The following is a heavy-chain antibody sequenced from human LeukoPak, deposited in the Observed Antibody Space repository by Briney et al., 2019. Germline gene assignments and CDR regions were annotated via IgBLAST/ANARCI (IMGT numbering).Heavy chain of an antibody. Sequence: PSETLSLTCTVSGASITNYYWTWIRQPPGKGLEWIGYIHYSGSTNHNPSLKSRVTISVDTSKSQFSLKLSSVTAADTAVHYCASQNHVRYSYYFDYWGQGTLVIVSS. V-gene: IGHV4-59*01. CDR3: ASQNHVRYSYYFDY. CDR1: GASITNYY. CDR2: IHYSGST. D-gene: IGHD1-1*01. J-gene: IGHJ4*02.